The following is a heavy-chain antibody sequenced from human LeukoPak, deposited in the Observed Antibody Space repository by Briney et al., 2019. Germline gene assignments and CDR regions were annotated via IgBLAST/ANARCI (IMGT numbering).Heavy chain of an antibody. J-gene: IGHJ3*02. Sequence: GGSLRLSCAASGFTFSSYAMNWVRQAPGKGLEWVSGIGYTGDSTFYADSVKGRFTVSRDSSKNTLFLHMNSLRAEDTALYYCAKSPTVDAAFDIWGQGTMVTVAS. CDR2: IGYTGDST. V-gene: IGHV3-23*01. CDR3: AKSPTVDAAFDI. D-gene: IGHD4-23*01. CDR1: GFTFSSYA.